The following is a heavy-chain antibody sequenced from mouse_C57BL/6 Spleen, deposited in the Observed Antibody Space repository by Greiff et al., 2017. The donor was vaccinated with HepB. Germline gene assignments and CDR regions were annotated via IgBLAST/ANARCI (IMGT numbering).Heavy chain of an antibody. CDR3: ARLLWDLGDY. V-gene: IGHV1-66*01. CDR1: GYSFTSYY. D-gene: IGHD2-1*01. CDR2: IYPGSGNT. Sequence: VKLVESGPELVKPGASVKISCKASGYSFTSYYIHWVKQRPGQGLEWIGWIYPGSGNTKYNEKFKGKATLTADTSSSTAYMQRSSLTSEDSAVYYCARLLWDLGDYWGQGTTLTVSS. J-gene: IGHJ2*01.